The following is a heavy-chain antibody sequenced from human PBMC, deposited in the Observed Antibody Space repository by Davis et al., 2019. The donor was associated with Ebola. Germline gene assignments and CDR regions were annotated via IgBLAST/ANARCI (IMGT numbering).Heavy chain of an antibody. J-gene: IGHJ6*04. Sequence: ASVKVSCKASGYTFTNYYIHWVRQAPGQGLEWMGRINPNSGGTSYAQKFQGRVTMTGDTSIATAYMEVSSLRTDDTAVFYCAREPINYYHGMDVWGTGTTVTVSS. CDR2: INPNSGGT. CDR3: AREPINYYHGMDV. CDR1: GYTFTNYY. V-gene: IGHV1-2*06.